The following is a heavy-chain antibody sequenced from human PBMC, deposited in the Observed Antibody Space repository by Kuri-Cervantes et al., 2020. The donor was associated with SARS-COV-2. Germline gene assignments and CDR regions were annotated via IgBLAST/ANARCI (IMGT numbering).Heavy chain of an antibody. CDR2: IYYSGST. Sequence: GSLRLSCTVSGGSISSYYWSWIRQPPGKGLEWIGYIYYSGSTNYNPSLKSRVTISVDTSRNQFFLKLSSVTAADTAVYYCAREGSSSTSFDAFDIWGQGTMVTVSS. D-gene: IGHD2-2*01. J-gene: IGHJ3*02. CDR3: AREGSSSTSFDAFDI. CDR1: GGSISSYY. V-gene: IGHV4-59*12.